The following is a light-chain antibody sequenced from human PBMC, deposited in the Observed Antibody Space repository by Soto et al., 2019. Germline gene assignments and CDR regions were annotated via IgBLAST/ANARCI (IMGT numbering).Light chain of an antibody. J-gene: IGLJ1*01. CDR3: ISNTSSNTYV. CDR1: SSDVGGYKY. V-gene: IGLV2-14*03. CDR2: GVS. Sequence: QSVLTQPASVSGSPGQSITISCTGTSSDVGGYKYVSWYQQHPGKGPKLMIYGVSNRPSWGSDRYSGSTCGNTASLTISGLQAEDESEYYCISNTSSNTYVFGTGTKGTVL.